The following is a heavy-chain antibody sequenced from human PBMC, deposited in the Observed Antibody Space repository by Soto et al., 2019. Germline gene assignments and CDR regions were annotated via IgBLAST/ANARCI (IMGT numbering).Heavy chain of an antibody. Sequence: GGSLRLSCAASGFTFSSYWMSWVRQAPGKGLEWVANIKQDGSEKYYVDSVKGQFTISRDNAKNSLYLQMNSLRAEDTAVYYCARAGGSGSYYKGSLYYYYYMDVWGKGTTVTVSS. V-gene: IGHV3-7*01. CDR3: ARAGGSGSYYKGSLYYYYYMDV. CDR2: IKQDGSEK. D-gene: IGHD3-10*01. CDR1: GFTFSSYW. J-gene: IGHJ6*03.